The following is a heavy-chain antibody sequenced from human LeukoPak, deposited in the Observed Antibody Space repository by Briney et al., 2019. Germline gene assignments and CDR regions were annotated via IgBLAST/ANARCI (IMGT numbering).Heavy chain of an antibody. CDR1: GFTFSDYY. CDR3: ARVPHVPTTYYYDSSGYYYFDY. J-gene: IGHJ4*02. D-gene: IGHD3-22*01. Sequence: PGGSLRLFCAASGFTFSDYYMSWIRQAPGKGLEWVSYISSSGSTIYYADSVKGRFTISRDNAKNSLYLQMNSLRAEDTAVYYCARVPHVPTTYYYDSSGYYYFDYWGQGTLVTVSS. V-gene: IGHV3-11*04. CDR2: ISSSGSTI.